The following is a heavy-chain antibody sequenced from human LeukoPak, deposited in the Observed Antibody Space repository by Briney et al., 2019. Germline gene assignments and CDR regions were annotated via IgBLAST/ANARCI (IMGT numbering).Heavy chain of an antibody. V-gene: IGHV3-7*01. J-gene: IGHJ3*01. Sequence: GGSLRLSCTASRITLTISWMTWVRQAPGKGLEWVANIRPDGNIKHYVDSVNGRFTISRDNAKNSLYLQMDRLRGEDTAVSYCVRGTSPAERGQAYDSFDVWGQGTMVTVSS. CDR2: IRPDGNIK. D-gene: IGHD2-8*01. CDR3: VRGTSPAERGQAYDSFDV. CDR1: RITLTISW.